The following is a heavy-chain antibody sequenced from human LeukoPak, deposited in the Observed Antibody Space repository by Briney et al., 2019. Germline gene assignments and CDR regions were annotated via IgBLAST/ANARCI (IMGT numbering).Heavy chain of an antibody. V-gene: IGHV4-59*01. J-gene: IGHJ4*02. CDR3: AGGNGWYYH. CDR1: GGSISSYY. Sequence: SETLSLTCTVSGGSISSYYWSWIRQPPGKGLEWIGYIYYSGSTNYIPSLKSRVTISVDTSKNQFSLKLSSVTAADTAVYYCAGGNGWYYHWGQGSLVTVSS. CDR2: IYYSGST. D-gene: IGHD6-19*01.